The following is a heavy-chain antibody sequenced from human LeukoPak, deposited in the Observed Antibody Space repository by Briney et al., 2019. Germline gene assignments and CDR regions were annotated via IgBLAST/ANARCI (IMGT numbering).Heavy chain of an antibody. J-gene: IGHJ4*02. CDR1: GASLSDYY. Sequence: SETLSLTCAVYGASLSDYYWSWIRQPPGKGLEWVGYIYYSGSTNYNPSLKSRVTISVDTSKNQFSLKLSSVTAADTAVYYCARANRSGWYSGGAYFDYWGQGTLVTVSS. CDR2: IYYSGST. V-gene: IGHV4-59*01. D-gene: IGHD6-19*01. CDR3: ARANRSGWYSGGAYFDY.